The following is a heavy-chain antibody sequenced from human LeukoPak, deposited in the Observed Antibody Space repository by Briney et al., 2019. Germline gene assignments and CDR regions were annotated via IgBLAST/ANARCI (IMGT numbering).Heavy chain of an antibody. CDR1: GFTFSSYW. CDR3: ARRYDSSGYEAFDI. CDR2: IKQDGSEK. V-gene: IGHV3-7*04. Sequence: GGSLSLSCAASGFTFSSYWMSWVRQAPGKGLEWVANIKQDGSEKYYVDSVKGRFTISRDNANNSLYLQMNSLRAEDTAVYYCARRYDSSGYEAFDIWGQGTMVTVSS. J-gene: IGHJ3*02. D-gene: IGHD3-22*01.